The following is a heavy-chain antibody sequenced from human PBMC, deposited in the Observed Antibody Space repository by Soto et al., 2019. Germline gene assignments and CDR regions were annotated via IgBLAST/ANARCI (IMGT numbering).Heavy chain of an antibody. CDR3: ARAPPAIFAY. V-gene: IGHV3-21*01. J-gene: IGHJ4*02. CDR1: GFTFSSYS. D-gene: IGHD2-2*01. CDR2: ISSSSSYI. Sequence: GGSLRLACAASGFTFSSYSMNWVRQAPGKGLEWVSSISSSSSYIYYADSVKGRFTISRDNAKNSLYLQMNSLRAEDTAVYYCARAPPAIFAYWGQGTLVTVSS.